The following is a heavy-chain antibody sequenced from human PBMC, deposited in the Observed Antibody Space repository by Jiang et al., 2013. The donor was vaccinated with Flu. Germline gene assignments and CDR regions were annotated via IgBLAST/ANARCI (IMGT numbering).Heavy chain of an antibody. Sequence: GSGLVKPSQTLSLTCTVSGGSISSGDYYWSWIRQPPGKGLEWIGYIYYSGSTYYNPSLKSRVTISVDTSKNQFSLKLSSVTAADTAVYYCARASVVTGAFDIWGQGTMGHRSLQ. CDR2: IYYSGST. V-gene: IGHV4-30-4*01. D-gene: IGHD2-15*01. CDR1: GGSISSGDYY. CDR3: ARASVVTGAFDI. J-gene: IGHJ3*02.